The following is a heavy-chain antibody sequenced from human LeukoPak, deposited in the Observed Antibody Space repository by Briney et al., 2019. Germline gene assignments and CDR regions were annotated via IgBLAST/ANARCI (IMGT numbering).Heavy chain of an antibody. Sequence: GGSLRLSCAASGFTFNNFAMSWVRQAPGKGLEWVSSISSSSSYIYYADSVKGRFTISRDNAKNSLYLQMNSLRAEDTAVYYCARAGYYYDSSGSPQAYYYYYYMDVWGKGTTVTVSS. CDR1: GFTFNNFA. CDR2: ISSSSSYI. V-gene: IGHV3-21*01. CDR3: ARAGYYYDSSGSPQAYYYYYYMDV. J-gene: IGHJ6*03. D-gene: IGHD3-22*01.